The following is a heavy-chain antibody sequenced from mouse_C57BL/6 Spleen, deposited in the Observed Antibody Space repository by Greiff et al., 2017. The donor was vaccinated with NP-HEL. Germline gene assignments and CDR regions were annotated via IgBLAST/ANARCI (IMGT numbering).Heavy chain of an antibody. V-gene: IGHV2-6-1*01. CDR2: IWSDGST. Sequence: VKLMESGPGLVAPSQSLSITCTVSGFSLTSYGVHWVRQPPGKGLEWLVVIWSDGSTTYNSALKSRLSISKDNSKSQVFLKMNSLQTDDTAMYYCARHGELGGAMDYWGQGTSVTVSS. J-gene: IGHJ4*01. D-gene: IGHD4-1*01. CDR1: GFSLTSYG. CDR3: ARHGELGGAMDY.